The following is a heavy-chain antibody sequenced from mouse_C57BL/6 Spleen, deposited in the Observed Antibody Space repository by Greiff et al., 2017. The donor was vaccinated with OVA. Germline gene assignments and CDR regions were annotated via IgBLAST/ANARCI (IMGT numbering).Heavy chain of an antibody. V-gene: IGHV5-17*01. D-gene: IGHD2-12*01. J-gene: IGHJ1*03. CDR3: ARTLRQGYWYFDV. Sequence: DVHLVESGGGLVKPGGSLKLSCAASGFTFSDYGMHWVRQAPEKGLEWVAYISSGSSTIYYADTVKGRFTISRDNAKNTLFLQMTSLRSEDTAMYYCARTLRQGYWYFDVWGTGTTVTVSS. CDR2: ISSGSSTI. CDR1: GFTFSDYG.